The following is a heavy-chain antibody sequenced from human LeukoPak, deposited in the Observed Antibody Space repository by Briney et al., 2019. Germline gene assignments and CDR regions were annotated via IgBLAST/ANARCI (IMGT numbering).Heavy chain of an antibody. J-gene: IGHJ3*02. CDR2: INSVGGAT. V-gene: IGHV3-48*04. CDR3: ARSHMYGDYGEDI. D-gene: IGHD4-17*01. CDR1: GFTFNSYG. Sequence: GGSLRLSCAASGFTFNSYGMNWFRQAPGKGLEWISYINSVGGATFYADSVKGRFTISRDNANNTLYLQMNSLRAEDAAIYYCARSHMYGDYGEDIWGHGTVVAVSS.